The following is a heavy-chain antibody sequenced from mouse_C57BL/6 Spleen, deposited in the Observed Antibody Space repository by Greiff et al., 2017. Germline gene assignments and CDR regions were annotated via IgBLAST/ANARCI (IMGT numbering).Heavy chain of an antibody. Sequence: QVQLKESGPGLVQPSQSLSITCTVSGFSFTSYGVHWVRQSPGKGLEWLGVIWSGGSTDYNAAFISSLGISKDNSKSQVFFKMNSLQADDTAVYYCARNNYGIPYFDDWGQGTTLTVSS. CDR1: GFSFTSYG. CDR2: IWSGGST. CDR3: ARNNYGIPYFDD. D-gene: IGHD1-1*01. V-gene: IGHV2-2*01. J-gene: IGHJ2*01.